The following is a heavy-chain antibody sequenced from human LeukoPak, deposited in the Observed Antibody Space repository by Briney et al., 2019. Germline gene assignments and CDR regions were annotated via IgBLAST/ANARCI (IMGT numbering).Heavy chain of an antibody. Sequence: NPGGSLRLSCSTSGLTFSRFSMRWVRQAPGEGLEWVASIYFSGNFISYADSVKGRFTISRDNANNSVYLQMSSLTVDDTAVYYCAREFSIIGNFDYWGQGTLVTVSS. V-gene: IGHV3-21*01. CDR1: GLTFSRFS. J-gene: IGHJ4*02. CDR3: AREFSIIGNFDY. CDR2: IYFSGNFI. D-gene: IGHD3-3*02.